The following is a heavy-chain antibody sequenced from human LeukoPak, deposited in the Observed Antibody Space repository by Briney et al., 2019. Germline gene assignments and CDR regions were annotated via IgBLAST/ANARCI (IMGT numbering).Heavy chain of an antibody. CDR1: GFTFGDYA. J-gene: IGHJ4*02. D-gene: IGHD4-23*01. CDR2: IRSKAYGGTT. V-gene: IGHV3-49*04. CDR3: AREDGGNRRFDY. Sequence: GGSLRLSCTASGFTFGDYAMSWVRQAPGKGLEWVGFIRSKAYGGTTEYAASVRGRFTVSRDDSKSIAYLQMDSLNTEDTAVYYSAREDGGNRRFDYWGQGTLVTVSS.